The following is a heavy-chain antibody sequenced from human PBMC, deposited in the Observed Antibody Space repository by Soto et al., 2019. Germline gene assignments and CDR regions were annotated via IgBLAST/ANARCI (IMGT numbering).Heavy chain of an antibody. D-gene: IGHD2-21*01. V-gene: IGHV1-18*01. J-gene: IGHJ4*02. CDR2: ISAHNGNT. CDR3: ARDLSIGLFAY. CDR1: GYTFTSYG. Sequence: QVQLVQSGAEVKKPGASVKVSCKASGYTFTSYGISWVRQAPGQGLEWMGWISAHNGNTKYAQKLQGRATATTDTSTSTAYMELRSLRADDTAVYYCARDLSIGLFAYWGQGTLVTVSS.